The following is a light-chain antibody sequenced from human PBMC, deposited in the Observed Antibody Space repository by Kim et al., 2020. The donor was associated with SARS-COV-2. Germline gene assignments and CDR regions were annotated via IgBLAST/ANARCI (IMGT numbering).Light chain of an antibody. CDR3: LRYKNKTSSLT. CDR2: GAA. V-gene: IGKV3-15*01. CDR1: ASLGSH. Sequence: AGEGASVACRARASLGSHFVWCQQKPGQGPALSVYGAAAWAMGSAATLRCSGSGSGFTLTLRSRHSEDVAVYYCLRYKNKTSSLTFGGGTKLDIK. J-gene: IGKJ4*01.